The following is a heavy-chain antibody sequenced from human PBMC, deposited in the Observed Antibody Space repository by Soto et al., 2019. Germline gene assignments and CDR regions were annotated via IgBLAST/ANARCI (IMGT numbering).Heavy chain of an antibody. D-gene: IGHD4-4*01. J-gene: IGHJ1*01. Sequence: QVQLVQSGADLQKPGASVKVSCKASGYTCTSYDIKWVRQATGHGLEWMGWMKHNSGNTGYAQKFQGRVTRNMHTSTSTGYMELSSRRSEDTAVYYCARGRAPGGDYMSYFQHWGHGTLVTVSS. V-gene: IGHV1-8*01. CDR3: ARGRAPGGDYMSYFQH. CDR1: GYTCTSYD. CDR2: MKHNSGNT.